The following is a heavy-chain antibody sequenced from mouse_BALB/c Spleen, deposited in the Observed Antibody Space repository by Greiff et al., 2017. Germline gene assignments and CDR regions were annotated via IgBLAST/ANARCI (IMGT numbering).Heavy chain of an antibody. CDR2: INPSTGYT. Sequence: QVQLQQSGADLAKPGASVKMSCTASGYTFTSYWMHWVKQRPGQGLEWIGYINPSTGYTEYNQKFKDKATLTADKSSSTAYMQLSSLTSEDSAVYYCASYDESAYWGQGTLVTVSA. J-gene: IGHJ3*01. CDR1: GYTFTSYW. CDR3: ASYDESAY. V-gene: IGHV1-7*01. D-gene: IGHD2-3*01.